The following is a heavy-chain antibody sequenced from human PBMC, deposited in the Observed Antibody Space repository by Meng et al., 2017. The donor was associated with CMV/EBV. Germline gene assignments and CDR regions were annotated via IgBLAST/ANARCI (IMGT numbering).Heavy chain of an antibody. V-gene: IGHV1-18*01. Sequence: QVQLVQAGVEVKKPGASVKGSCKASGYTVTGYGISWVRQDPGQGLEWMGWISVYNGHTNFAQNLQGRVTMTTDTSTSTAYVELRSLRSDDTAIYYCARGVPLGIIYSFDYWGQGTLVTVSS. J-gene: IGHJ4*01. CDR1: GYTVTGYG. D-gene: IGHD2-21*01. CDR2: ISVYNGHT. CDR3: ARGVPLGIIYSFDY.